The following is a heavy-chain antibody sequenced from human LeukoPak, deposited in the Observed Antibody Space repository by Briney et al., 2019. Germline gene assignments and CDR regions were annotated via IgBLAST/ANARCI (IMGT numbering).Heavy chain of an antibody. V-gene: IGHV4-4*07. CDR2: IYTSGST. Sequence: SETLSLTCTVSGYSISSGYYWSWIRQPAGKGLEWIGRIYTSGSTNYNPSLQSRVTMSVDPSKNQFFLRLRSVTAADTAVYYCARAYYGSGVVNAFDIWGQGTMVTVSS. J-gene: IGHJ3*02. CDR1: GYSISSGYY. CDR3: ARAYYGSGVVNAFDI. D-gene: IGHD3-10*01.